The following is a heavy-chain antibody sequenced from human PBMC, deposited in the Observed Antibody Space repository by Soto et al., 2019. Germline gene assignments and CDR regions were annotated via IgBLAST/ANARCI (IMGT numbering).Heavy chain of an antibody. J-gene: IGHJ4*02. CDR1: GGSIRSGGYY. V-gene: IGHV4-31*03. D-gene: IGHD5-12*01. CDR2: IYYTGST. CDR3: ARILWSGYVFVDY. Sequence: QVQLQESGPGLVKPSQTLSLTCTVSGGSIRSGGYYWGWIRQHPGKGLESIGYIYYTGSTSYNPSLESRTTLSVDTSKNQFSLRLTSLTAADTAVYFCARILWSGYVFVDYWGQGILVTVSS.